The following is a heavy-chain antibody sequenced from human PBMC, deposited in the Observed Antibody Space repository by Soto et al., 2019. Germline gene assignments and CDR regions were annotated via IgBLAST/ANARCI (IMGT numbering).Heavy chain of an antibody. V-gene: IGHV3-11*01. D-gene: IGHD5-12*01. CDR1: EFPFSDYY. CDR2: ISSSGNTI. Sequence: QVQLVESGGGLVRPGESLRLSCAASEFPFSDYYMSWIRQAPWKRLEWVSYISSSGNTIYYADSVKGRFTISRDNAKNSLYLQMNSLRAEDTAVYYCARRYSGGRAFDICGQGTMVTVSS. CDR3: ARRYSGGRAFDI. J-gene: IGHJ3*02.